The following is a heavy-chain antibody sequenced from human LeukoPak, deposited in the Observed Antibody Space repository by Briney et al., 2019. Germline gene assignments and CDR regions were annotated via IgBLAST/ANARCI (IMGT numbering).Heavy chain of an antibody. V-gene: IGHV3-21*01. Sequence: PGGSLRLSCAASGVTFSSYSMNWVRQAPGKGLEWVSSISSSSSYIYYADSVKGRFTISRDNAKNSLYLQMNSLRAEDTAVYYCARGPPGSYWDYFDYWGQGTLVTVSS. CDR1: GVTFSSYS. CDR2: ISSSSSYI. CDR3: ARGPPGSYWDYFDY. J-gene: IGHJ4*02. D-gene: IGHD1-26*01.